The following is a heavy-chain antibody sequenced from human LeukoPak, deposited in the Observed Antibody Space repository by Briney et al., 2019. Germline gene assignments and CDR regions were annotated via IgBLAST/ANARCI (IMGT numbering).Heavy chain of an antibody. V-gene: IGHV1-18*01. CDR1: GYTFTSHG. D-gene: IGHD3-16*02. Sequence: ASVKVSCKTSGYTFTSHGINWLRQAPGQGLEWMGWVSGYNGNTDYAQKFQGRVTMTTDRSTNTVYMELRSLRSDDAAVYYCARDRPVMITFGGVIIAAYWGQGTLVSVSS. CDR3: ARDRPVMITFGGVIIAAY. CDR2: VSGYNGNT. J-gene: IGHJ4*02.